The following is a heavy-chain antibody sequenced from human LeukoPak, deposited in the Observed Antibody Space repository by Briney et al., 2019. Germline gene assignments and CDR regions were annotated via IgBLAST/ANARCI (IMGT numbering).Heavy chain of an antibody. CDR3: ARDSDFAYYDSSGYYLDY. V-gene: IGHV3-30*04. J-gene: IGHJ4*02. CDR2: ISYDGSNK. Sequence: GGSLRLSCAASGFTFSSYAMHWVRQAPGKGLEWVAVISYDGSNKYYADSVKGRFTISRDNSKNTLYLQMNSLRAEDTAVYYCARDSDFAYYDSSGYYLDYWGQGTLVTVSS. D-gene: IGHD3-22*01. CDR1: GFTFSSYA.